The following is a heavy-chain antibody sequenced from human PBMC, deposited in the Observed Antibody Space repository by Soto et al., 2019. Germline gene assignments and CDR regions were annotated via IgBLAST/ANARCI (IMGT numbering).Heavy chain of an antibody. Sequence: QVQLVESGGGVVQPGRSLRLSCAASGFTFSSYAMHWVRQAPGKGLEWVAVISYDGSNKYYADSVKGRFTISRDNSKNTLXXQXNXXRAEDTAVYYCARDRAYCSGGSCYSRRYYSYGMDVWGQGTTVTVSS. D-gene: IGHD2-15*01. CDR2: ISYDGSNK. CDR1: GFTFSSYA. CDR3: ARDRAYCSGGSCYSRRYYSYGMDV. V-gene: IGHV3-30-3*01. J-gene: IGHJ6*02.